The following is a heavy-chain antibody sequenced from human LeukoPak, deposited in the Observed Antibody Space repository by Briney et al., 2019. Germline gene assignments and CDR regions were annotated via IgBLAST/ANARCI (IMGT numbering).Heavy chain of an antibody. Sequence: ASVKVSCKASGCTFTGYYMHWVRQVPGQGLEWMGWINPNSGGTKYAQKFQGRVTVTRDTPISTAYMELSSLRSDDTAVYYCARAEAIDYWGQGTLVTVSS. J-gene: IGHJ4*02. CDR2: INPNSGGT. V-gene: IGHV1-2*02. CDR3: ARAEAIDY. CDR1: GCTFTGYY.